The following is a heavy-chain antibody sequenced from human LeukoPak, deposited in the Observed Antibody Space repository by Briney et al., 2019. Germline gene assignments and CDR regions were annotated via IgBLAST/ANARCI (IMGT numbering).Heavy chain of an antibody. J-gene: IGHJ4*02. Sequence: GGSLRLSCTPSGFNFRDFSMSWFRQGPGKGPEWVGFIRSEAYGGTPDYAAPVRGRFTISRDDFKHIIYLQMDSLRPEDTAVYYCVRESPSYYDTSGYYYFDYWGQGALVTVSS. CDR1: GFNFRDFS. D-gene: IGHD3-22*01. CDR2: IRSEAYGGTP. CDR3: VRESPSYYDTSGYYYFDY. V-gene: IGHV3-49*03.